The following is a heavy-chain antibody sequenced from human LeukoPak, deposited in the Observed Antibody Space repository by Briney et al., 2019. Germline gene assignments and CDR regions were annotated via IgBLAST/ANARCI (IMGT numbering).Heavy chain of an antibody. D-gene: IGHD1-26*01. Sequence: GGSLRLSCAASGFTFSSYWMSWVRQAPGKGLEWVSYITGSSTTIYYADSVKGRFTVSRDNAKNSLYLQMNSLRDEDTAVYYCATSTGALGYWGQGTLVTVSS. CDR2: ITGSSTTI. CDR1: GFTFSSYW. J-gene: IGHJ4*02. CDR3: ATSTGALGY. V-gene: IGHV3-48*02.